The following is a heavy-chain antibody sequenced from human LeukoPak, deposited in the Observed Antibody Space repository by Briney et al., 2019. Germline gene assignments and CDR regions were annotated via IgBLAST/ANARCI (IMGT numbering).Heavy chain of an antibody. CDR1: GFTLSNYA. CDR2: ISGSGGRT. V-gene: IGHV3-23*01. D-gene: IGHD6-13*01. J-gene: IGHJ4*02. Sequence: GGSLRLSCAASGFTLSNYAMTWVRQAPGKGLEWVSSISGSGGRTYYADSVKGRFTISRDNSKNTLYLQMSSLRAEDTAVYYCAHISSSWPDYWGQGTLVTVSS. CDR3: AHISSSWPDY.